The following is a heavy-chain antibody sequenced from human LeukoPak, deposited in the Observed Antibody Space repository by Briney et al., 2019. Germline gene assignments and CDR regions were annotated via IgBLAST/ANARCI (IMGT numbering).Heavy chain of an antibody. CDR2: INHSGST. CDR1: GGSFSGYY. CDR3: ARTLWFGEPE. J-gene: IGHJ4*02. D-gene: IGHD3-10*01. V-gene: IGHV4-34*01. Sequence: SETLSLTCAVYGGSFSGYYWSWIRQPPGKGLEWIGEINHSGSTNYNPSLKSRVTISVDTSKDQFSLKLSSVTAADTAVYYCARTLWFGEPEWGQGTLVTVSS.